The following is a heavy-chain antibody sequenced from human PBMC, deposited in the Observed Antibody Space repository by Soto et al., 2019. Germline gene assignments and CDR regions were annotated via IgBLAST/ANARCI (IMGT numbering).Heavy chain of an antibody. CDR2: INAGNGNT. J-gene: IGHJ4*02. V-gene: IGHV1-3*01. CDR1: GYTFTSYA. CDR3: ARKGAFRVFDY. Sequence: ASVKVSCKASGYTFTSYAMHWVRQAPGQRLEWMGWINAGNGNTKYSQKLQSRVTITADESTSTAYMELSSLRSEDTAVYYCARKGAFRVFDYWGQGTLVTVSS. D-gene: IGHD3-16*01.